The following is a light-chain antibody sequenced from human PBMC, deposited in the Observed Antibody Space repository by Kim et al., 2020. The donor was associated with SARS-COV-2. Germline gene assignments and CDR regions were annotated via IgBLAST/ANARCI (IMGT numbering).Light chain of an antibody. J-gene: IGKJ2*01. V-gene: IGKV3-20*01. CDR3: QTYCFAPPYT. CDR1: QSVCSHC. CDR2: SVI. Sequence: EIVLTQSPGTLSLSPGERATLSCRTSQSVCSHCLAWYQQKPGQAPRLLIYSVINRATGIQDRFSGSGSGTDFTLTISRLEPEEFAVYYRQTYCFAPPYTLRQGTKL.